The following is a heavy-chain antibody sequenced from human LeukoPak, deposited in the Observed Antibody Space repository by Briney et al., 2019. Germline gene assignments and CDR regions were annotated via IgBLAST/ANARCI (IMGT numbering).Heavy chain of an antibody. V-gene: IGHV3-33*01. CDR2: MWYDGSNK. J-gene: IGHJ4*02. Sequence: GGSLRLSCAASGFTFSSYGMHWVRQAPGKGLEWVAVMWYDGSNKYYADSVKGRFTISRDNSKNTLYLQMNSLRAEDTAVYYCARGHYDSSGYYYGSDYWGQGTLVTVSS. CDR3: ARGHYDSSGYYYGSDY. D-gene: IGHD3-22*01. CDR1: GFTFSSYG.